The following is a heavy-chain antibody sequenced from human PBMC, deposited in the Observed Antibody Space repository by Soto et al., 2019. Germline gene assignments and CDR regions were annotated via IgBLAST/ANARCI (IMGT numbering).Heavy chain of an antibody. V-gene: IGHV1-18*04. CDR1: GYTFTRYG. J-gene: IGHJ6*02. CDR2: ISVYSGST. Sequence: QVQLVQSGAEVKKPGATVRVSCEASGYTFTRYGISWVRQATGQGLEWMGWISVYSGSTNYAQKLQGRVTMNTARSTRAVYMELRSLRSDDTAVYYCARDSWGLAVPDYHYFAMDVWGQGTTVTVS. D-gene: IGHD6-19*01. CDR3: ARDSWGLAVPDYHYFAMDV.